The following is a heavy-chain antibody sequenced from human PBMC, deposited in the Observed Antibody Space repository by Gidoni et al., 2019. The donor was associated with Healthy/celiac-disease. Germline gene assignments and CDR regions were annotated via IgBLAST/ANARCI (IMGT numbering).Heavy chain of an antibody. Sequence: EVQLVESGGGLVKPGGSLRLSCAASGFTFSSYSMNGFRQAPGKGREWVSSISSSSSYKYYADSVKGRFTISRDNAKNSLYLQMNSLRAEDTAVYYCARDLYNYFDYWGQGTLVTVSS. V-gene: IGHV3-21*01. D-gene: IGHD4-4*01. CDR3: ARDLYNYFDY. J-gene: IGHJ4*02. CDR2: ISSSSSYK. CDR1: GFTFSSYS.